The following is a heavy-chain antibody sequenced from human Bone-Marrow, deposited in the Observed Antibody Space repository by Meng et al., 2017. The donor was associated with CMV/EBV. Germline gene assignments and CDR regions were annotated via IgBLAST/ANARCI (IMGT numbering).Heavy chain of an antibody. CDR2: ISGSGDST. CDR3: AKDPTVVITTSYY. Sequence: GESLKISCAASGFNFSSYAMSWVRQAPGQGLEWVSGISGSGDSTYYADSVKGRFTISRDNSKNTLYLQMNSLRAEDTAVYYCAKDPTVVITTSYYWGQGTLVTVSS. J-gene: IGHJ4*02. D-gene: IGHD3-22*01. V-gene: IGHV3-23*01. CDR1: GFNFSSYA.